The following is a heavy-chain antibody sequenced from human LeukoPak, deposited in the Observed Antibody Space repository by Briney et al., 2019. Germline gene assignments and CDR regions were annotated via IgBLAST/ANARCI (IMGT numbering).Heavy chain of an antibody. CDR2: FAPEHAET. V-gene: IGHV1-24*01. D-gene: IGHD4-17*01. Sequence: ASVKVSFKGSGYTLTELSMHWVRQAPGKGLEWMGGFAPEHAETIYAQEFQGRVTMTEDTSADTAYMELSSLRSEDAAMYYCATWREYGDYDPYFDYWGQGTLVTVSS. CDR1: GYTLTELS. CDR3: ATWREYGDYDPYFDY. J-gene: IGHJ4*02.